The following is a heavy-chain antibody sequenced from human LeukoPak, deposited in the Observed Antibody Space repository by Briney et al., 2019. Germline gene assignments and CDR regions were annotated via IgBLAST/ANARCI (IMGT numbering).Heavy chain of an antibody. CDR2: IYYSGST. V-gene: IGHV4-59*01. Sequence: SETLSLTCTVSGGSISSYYWSWIRQTPGKGLEWIGYIYYSGSTNYNPSLKSRVTISVDTSKNQFSLKLSSVTAADTAVYYCGRVASGQWLNYFDYWGQGTLVTVSS. CDR3: GRVASGQWLNYFDY. J-gene: IGHJ4*02. CDR1: GGSISSYY. D-gene: IGHD6-19*01.